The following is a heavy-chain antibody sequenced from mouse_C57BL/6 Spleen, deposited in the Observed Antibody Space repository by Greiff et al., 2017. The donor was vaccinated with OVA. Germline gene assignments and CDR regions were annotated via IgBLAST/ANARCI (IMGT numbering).Heavy chain of an antibody. D-gene: IGHD2-1*01. J-gene: IGHJ2*01. V-gene: IGHV5-9-1*02. CDR1: GFTFSSYA. CDR3: TRDKGYYGNYFDY. Sequence: EVQGVESGEGLVKPGGSLKLSCAASGFTFSSYAMSWVRQTPEKRLEWVAYISSGGDYIYYADTVKGRFTISRDNARNTLYLQMSSLKSEDTAMYYCTRDKGYYGNYFDYWGQGTTLTVSS. CDR2: ISSGGDYI.